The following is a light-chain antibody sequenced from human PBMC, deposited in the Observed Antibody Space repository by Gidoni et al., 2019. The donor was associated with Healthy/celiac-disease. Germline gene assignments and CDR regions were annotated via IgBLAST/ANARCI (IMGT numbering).Light chain of an antibody. CDR1: SSDVGSYHL. CDR3: CSYAGSSTWV. Sequence: QSVLPQPASVTGSPGQSITISCTGTSSDVGSYHLVSWYQQHPGKAPKLMIYEGRKRPSGVSNRFSGSKSGNTASLTISGLQAEDEADYYCCSYAGSSTWVFGGGTKLTVL. J-gene: IGLJ3*02. V-gene: IGLV2-23*01. CDR2: EGR.